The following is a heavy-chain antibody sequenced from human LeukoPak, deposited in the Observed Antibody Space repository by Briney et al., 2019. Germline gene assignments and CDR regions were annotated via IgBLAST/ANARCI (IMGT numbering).Heavy chain of an antibody. D-gene: IGHD3-22*01. J-gene: IGHJ4*02. CDR3: VTYYFDSSGPKKNY. CDR1: AGSISSSSHH. CDR2: INHSGST. Sequence: SETLSLTCTVSAGSISSSSHHWGWIRQPPGKGLEWIGEINHSGSTNYNPSLKSRVAISVDTSKKQFSLKLSSVTAADTAVYYCVTYYFDSSGPKKNYWGQGTLVTVSS. V-gene: IGHV4-39*07.